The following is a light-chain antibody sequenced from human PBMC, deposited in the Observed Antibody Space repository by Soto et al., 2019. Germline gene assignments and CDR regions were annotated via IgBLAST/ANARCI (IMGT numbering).Light chain of an antibody. Sequence: QSVLTQPRSVSGSPGQSVTISCTGTSSVVGGYNYVSWYQQHPGKAPKLMIYDVDKRPSGVPDRFSGSKSGNTASLTISGLQAEDEAGYYCCSYAGSYTYVFGTGTKVTVL. CDR1: SSVVGGYNY. CDR2: DVD. V-gene: IGLV2-11*01. J-gene: IGLJ1*01. CDR3: CSYAGSYTYV.